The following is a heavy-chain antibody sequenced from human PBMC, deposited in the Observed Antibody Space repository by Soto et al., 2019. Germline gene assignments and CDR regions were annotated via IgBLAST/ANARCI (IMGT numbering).Heavy chain of an antibody. D-gene: IGHD2-21*01. CDR1: GVSIHNSHSF. Sequence: SETLSLTCTVSGVSIHNSHSFWGWIRQPPGKGLELIGTVYYSGGAHYNSSLKSRVTISVDTANNQVSLGMRSLNAADTAVYYCGRVVEGATRHTDLDSWGQGTLVTGS. CDR3: GRVVEGATRHTDLDS. CDR2: VYYSGGA. V-gene: IGHV4-39*01. J-gene: IGHJ5*01.